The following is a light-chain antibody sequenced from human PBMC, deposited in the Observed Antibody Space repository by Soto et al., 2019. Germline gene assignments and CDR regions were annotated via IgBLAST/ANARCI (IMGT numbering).Light chain of an antibody. CDR3: QQTYNMPRT. J-gene: IGKJ3*01. CDR2: AAS. Sequence: DIQMTQSPSSLSASLGDRVTITCPASQSISRHLNWYQQKPGKAPRLLIYAASSLQSGVPSRFSGSGSGTDFILTITSLQPEDSATYYCQQTYNMPRTFGPGTKVD. V-gene: IGKV1-39*01. CDR1: QSISRH.